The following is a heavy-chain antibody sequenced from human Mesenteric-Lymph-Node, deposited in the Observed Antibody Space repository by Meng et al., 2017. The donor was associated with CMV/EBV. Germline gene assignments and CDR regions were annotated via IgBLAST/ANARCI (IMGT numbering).Heavy chain of an antibody. D-gene: IGHD2-2*01. J-gene: IGHJ4*02. CDR2: IRYDGSNK. CDR3: ARETEYCTRTSCFLYYFDY. V-gene: IGHV3-30*02. CDR1: GFTFSSYG. Sequence: GGSLRLSCAASGFTFSSYGMHWVRQAPGKGLEWVAFIRYDGSNKYYADSVKGRFTISRDNSKNTLYLQMNSLRAEDTAVYYCARETEYCTRTSCFLYYFDYWGQGTLVTVSS.